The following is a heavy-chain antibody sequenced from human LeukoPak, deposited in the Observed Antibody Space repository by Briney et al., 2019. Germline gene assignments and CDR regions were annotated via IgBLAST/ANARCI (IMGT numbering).Heavy chain of an antibody. J-gene: IGHJ4*02. CDR2: ISAYNGDT. V-gene: IGHV1-18*01. CDR3: ATGWSGYFASLDY. CDR1: GYSFASYG. Sequence: ASVKVSCKASGYSFASYGIHWVRQAPGQGLEWMGWISAYNGDTDYAQNLQGRVTMTTDTSTSTAYMELRSLRSDDTAVYYCATGWSGYFASLDYWGQGTWSPSPQ. D-gene: IGHD3-3*01.